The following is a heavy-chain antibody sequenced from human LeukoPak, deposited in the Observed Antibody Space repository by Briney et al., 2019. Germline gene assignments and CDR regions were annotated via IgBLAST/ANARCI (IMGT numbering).Heavy chain of an antibody. J-gene: IGHJ4*02. D-gene: IGHD3-22*01. CDR3: ARATPYYYDSSGYYGY. V-gene: IGHV1-69*06. CDR2: IIPIFGTA. CDR1: GGTFSSYA. Sequence: SVKVSCKASGGTFSSYAISWVRQAPGQGLEWMGGIIPIFGTANYAQKFQGRVTITADKSTSTAYMEVSSLRSEDTAVYYCARATPYYYDSSGYYGYWGQGTLVTVSS.